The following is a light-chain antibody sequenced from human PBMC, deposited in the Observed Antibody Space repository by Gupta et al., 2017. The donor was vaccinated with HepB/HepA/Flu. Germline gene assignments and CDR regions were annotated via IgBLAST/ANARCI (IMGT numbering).Light chain of an antibody. CDR3: QAWDSSTYVA. CDR2: QDT. CDR1: KLGNKY. J-gene: IGLJ2*01. V-gene: IGLV3-1*01. Sequence: SYDLTQPPSVSVSPGQTASITCSGDKLGNKYACWYQQKPGQSPVLVIYQDTKRPSGIPERISGSNSGNTATLTISGTQAMDEADYYCQAWDSSTYVAFGGGSKLTVL.